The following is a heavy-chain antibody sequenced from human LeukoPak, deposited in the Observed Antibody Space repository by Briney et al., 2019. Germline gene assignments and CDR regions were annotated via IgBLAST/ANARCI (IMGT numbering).Heavy chain of an antibody. D-gene: IGHD6-6*01. CDR2: IYDTGAT. CDR1: GSMSNHF. J-gene: IGHJ5*01. CDR3: ATRPAGNTWVAIFDF. V-gene: IGHV4-59*11. Sequence: SETLSLTCTVFGSMSNHFWSWIRQPPGKGLEWIGYIYDTGATDYNPSLKSRVTMSVDTSANQFSLKLSSVTTADTAVYYCATRPAGNTWVAIFDFWSRGTLVTVSS.